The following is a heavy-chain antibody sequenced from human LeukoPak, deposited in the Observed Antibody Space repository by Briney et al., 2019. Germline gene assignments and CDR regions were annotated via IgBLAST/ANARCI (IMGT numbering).Heavy chain of an antibody. V-gene: IGHV3-21*01. CDR1: GFTFSSYS. CDR3: ARGSHYYDSSGYNSDY. D-gene: IGHD3-22*01. J-gene: IGHJ4*02. Sequence: GGSLRLSCAASGFTFSSYSMNWVRQAPGKGLEWVSSISSSSSYIYYADSVKGRFTISRDNAKNSLYLQMNSLRAEDTAVYYCARGSHYYDSSGYNSDYWGQGTLVTVSS. CDR2: ISSSSSYI.